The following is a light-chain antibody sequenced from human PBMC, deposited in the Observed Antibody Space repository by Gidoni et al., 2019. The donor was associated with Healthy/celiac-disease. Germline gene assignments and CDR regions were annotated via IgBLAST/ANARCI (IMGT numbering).Light chain of an antibody. CDR2: GNS. V-gene: IGLV1-40*01. Sequence: QSVLTQPPSVSGAPGQRVTISCTGSSSNIGAGYHVHWYQQLPGTAPKLLIYGNSNRPSGVPDRFSGSKSGTSASLAITGLQAEDEADYYCQSYDSSLSGYVFGTETKVTVL. CDR1: SSNIGAGYH. J-gene: IGLJ1*01. CDR3: QSYDSSLSGYV.